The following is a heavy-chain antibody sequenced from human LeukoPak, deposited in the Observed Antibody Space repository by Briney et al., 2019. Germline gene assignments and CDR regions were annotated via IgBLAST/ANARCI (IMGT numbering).Heavy chain of an antibody. CDR2: IITLFGTT. V-gene: IGHV1-69*05. J-gene: IGHJ5*02. D-gene: IGHD2-15*01. Sequence: SSVKVSSKASGGTFSSYAISWVRQAPGQGLEWMGRIITLFGTTNYAKKFQGRVSITTDESTSTAYMDLSSLRSEDTAVYYCAREVVVWAATTPSTKWFGPWGQGTLVTVSS. CDR1: GGTFSSYA. CDR3: AREVVVWAATTPSTKWFGP.